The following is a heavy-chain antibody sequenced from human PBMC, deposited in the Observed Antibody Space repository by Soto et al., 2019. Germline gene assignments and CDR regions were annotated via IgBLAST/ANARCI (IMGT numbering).Heavy chain of an antibody. CDR1: GFTFSSYA. CDR2: ISYDGSNK. Sequence: GSLRLSCAASGFTFSSYAMHWVRQAPGKGLEWVAVISYDGSNKYYADSVKGRFTISRDNSKNTLYLQMNSLRSEDTAVYYCARARRYSYGFFDPRNAFDIWGQGTMVTVSS. V-gene: IGHV3-30-3*01. D-gene: IGHD5-18*01. CDR3: ARARRYSYGFFDPRNAFDI. J-gene: IGHJ3*02.